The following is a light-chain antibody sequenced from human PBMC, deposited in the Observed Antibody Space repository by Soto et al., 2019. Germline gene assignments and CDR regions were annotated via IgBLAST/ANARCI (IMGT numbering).Light chain of an antibody. J-gene: IGKJ1*01. CDR1: HGSSKD. Sequence: DIPMTLSPSSLAASVGDRVTIFCRTSHGSSKDLGWYQQKPGQAPKRLIYAASSRQSGVPSGFSGSGSGTEFTLTICSLQADAFAPYCCLPYTGHPRTFGQGTEVHIK. V-gene: IGKV1-17*01. CDR2: AAS. CDR3: LPYTGHPRT.